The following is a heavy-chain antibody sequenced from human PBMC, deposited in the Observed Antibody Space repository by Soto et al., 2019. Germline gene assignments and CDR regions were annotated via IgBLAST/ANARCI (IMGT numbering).Heavy chain of an antibody. D-gene: IGHD3-9*01. CDR2: IKSNAAKAPP. CDR1: GLTFRDAS. V-gene: IGHV3-15*05. J-gene: IGHJ4*01. CDR3: AWQGTTSFYFHA. Sequence: PWGSLRISCAFSGLTFRDASMNWVRQAPGKGLEWVGNIKSNAAKAPPEYAESVKGRFIISRDDPKNTVYLQMSGLKTEDTAVYYCAWQGTTSFYFHAWGHGTMVTVSS.